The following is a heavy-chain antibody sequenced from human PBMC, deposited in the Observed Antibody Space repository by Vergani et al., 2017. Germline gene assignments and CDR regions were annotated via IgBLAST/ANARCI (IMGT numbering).Heavy chain of an antibody. CDR2: INPNSGGT. D-gene: IGHD4-11*01. CDR3: ARDRTTVTTRGYNYYGMDV. V-gene: IGHV1-2*02. J-gene: IGHJ6*02. CDR1: GYTFTSYY. Sequence: QVQLVQSGAEVKKPGASVKVSCKASGYTFTSYYMHWVRQAPGQGLEWMGWINPNSGGTNYAQKFQGRVTMTRDTSISTAYMELSRLRSDDTAVYYCARDRTTVTTRGYNYYGMDVWGQGTTVTVSS.